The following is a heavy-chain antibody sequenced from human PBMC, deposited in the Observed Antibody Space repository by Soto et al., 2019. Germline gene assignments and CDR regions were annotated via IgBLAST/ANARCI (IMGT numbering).Heavy chain of an antibody. V-gene: IGHV1-18*04. Sequence: QVQLVQSGAEVKKPGASVKVSCKASGYTFTSYGMSWVRQAPGQGLEWMGWISGYSGNTNYAQNLQGRVTMTTDTSTSTAYMELRSLRSDDTAVYYCAREGRNYYESSGYYGLGYWGQGTLVTVSS. CDR1: GYTFTSYG. CDR2: ISGYSGNT. J-gene: IGHJ4*02. D-gene: IGHD3-22*01. CDR3: AREGRNYYESSGYYGLGY.